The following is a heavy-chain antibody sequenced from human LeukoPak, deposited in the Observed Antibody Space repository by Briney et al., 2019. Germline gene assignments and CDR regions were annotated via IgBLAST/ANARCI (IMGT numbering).Heavy chain of an antibody. D-gene: IGHD3-3*01. J-gene: IGHJ4*02. CDR1: GFTFSSYA. Sequence: PGRSLRLSCAASGFTFSSYAMSWVRQAPGKGLGWVSAISGSGGSTYYADSVKGRFTISRDNSKNTLYLQMNSLRAEDTAVYYCAKDPDDFGYYFDYWGQGTLVTVSS. CDR3: AKDPDDFGYYFDY. V-gene: IGHV3-23*01. CDR2: ISGSGGST.